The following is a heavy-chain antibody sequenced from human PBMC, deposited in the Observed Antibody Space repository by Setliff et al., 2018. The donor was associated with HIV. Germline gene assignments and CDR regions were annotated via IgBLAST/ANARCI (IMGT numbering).Heavy chain of an antibody. CDR2: IRSDETNK. D-gene: IGHD5-12*01. CDR1: GFIFSTYG. V-gene: IGHV3-30*02. Sequence: PGGSLRLSCEASGFIFSTYGMHWVRQAPGKGLEWVAFIRSDETNKYYSDSVKGRFTISRDTSKNTLFLQINSLRPEDTAVYYCARISVASRYNSDMDVWGKVTTVTVSS. CDR3: ARISVASRYNSDMDV. J-gene: IGHJ6*03.